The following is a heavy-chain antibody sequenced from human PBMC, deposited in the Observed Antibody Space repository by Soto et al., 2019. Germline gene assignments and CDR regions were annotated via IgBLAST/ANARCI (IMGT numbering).Heavy chain of an antibody. V-gene: IGHV4-30-2*01. Sequence: SETLSLTCAVSGGSLDSGGYSWSWIRQPPGKGLEWIAYIYHSGSTYYNPSLKSRVTMSVDMSKNQFSLRLSSVTAADTAVYYCARGRPFDYWGQGTLVTVSS. J-gene: IGHJ4*02. CDR2: IYHSGST. CDR1: GGSLDSGGYS. CDR3: ARGRPFDY.